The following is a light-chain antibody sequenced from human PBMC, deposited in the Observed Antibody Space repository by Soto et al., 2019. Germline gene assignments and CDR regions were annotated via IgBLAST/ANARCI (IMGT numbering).Light chain of an antibody. CDR2: DAS. Sequence: EIVLTQSPATLSLSPGERATLSCRASQSVSNNYLAWYQQKPGQAPRLLIYDASNRATGIPARFSGSGSGTDFTLTISSLEPEDFAIYYCQQRRNWPPTFGQGTKVDIK. CDR1: QSVSNNY. J-gene: IGKJ1*01. V-gene: IGKV3-11*01. CDR3: QQRRNWPPT.